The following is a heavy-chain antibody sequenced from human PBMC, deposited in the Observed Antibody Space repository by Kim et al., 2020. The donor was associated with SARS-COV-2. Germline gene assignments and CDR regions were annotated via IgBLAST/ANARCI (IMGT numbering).Heavy chain of an antibody. V-gene: IGHV3-30*04. CDR2: ISYDGSNK. CDR1: GFTFSSYA. J-gene: IGHJ5*02. D-gene: IGHD6-13*01. Sequence: GGSLRLSCAASGFTFSSYAMHWVRQAPGKGLEWVAVISYDGSNKYYADSVKGRFTISRDNSKNTLYLQMNSLRAEDTAVYYCARGVAAAGTPSFDPWGQGTLVTVSS. CDR3: ARGVAAAGTPSFDP.